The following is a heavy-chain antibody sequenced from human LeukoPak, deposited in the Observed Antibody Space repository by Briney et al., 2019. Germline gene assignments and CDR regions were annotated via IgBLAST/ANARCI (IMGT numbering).Heavy chain of an antibody. D-gene: IGHD6-19*01. V-gene: IGHV3-21*01. CDR1: GFTFSSYS. CDR3: ARDLRALRLSIAVPDY. J-gene: IGHJ4*02. Sequence: GSLRLSCAASGFTFSSYSMNWVRQAPGKGLEWVSSISSSSSYIYYADSVKGRFTISRDNAKDSLYLQMNSLRAEDTAVYYCARDLRALRLSIAVPDYWGQGTLDTVSS. CDR2: ISSSSSYI.